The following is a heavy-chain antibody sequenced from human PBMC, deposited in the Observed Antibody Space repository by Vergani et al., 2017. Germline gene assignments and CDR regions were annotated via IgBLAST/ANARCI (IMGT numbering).Heavy chain of an antibody. CDR1: GYTFTSYY. V-gene: IGHV1-24*01. J-gene: IGHJ6*02. Sequence: QVQLVQSGAEVKKPGASVKVSCKASGYTFTSYYMHWVRQAPGQGLEWMGGFDPEDGETIYAQKFQGRVTMTEDTSTDTAYMELSSLRSEDTAVYYCATGLRSYDFWSGWGYYYYYGMDVWGQGTTVTVSS. CDR2: FDPEDGET. CDR3: ATGLRSYDFWSGWGYYYYYGMDV. D-gene: IGHD3-3*01.